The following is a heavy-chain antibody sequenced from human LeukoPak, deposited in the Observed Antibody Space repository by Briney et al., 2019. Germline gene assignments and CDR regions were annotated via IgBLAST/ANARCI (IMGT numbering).Heavy chain of an antibody. Sequence: PSETLSLTCTVSGGSVTTSHSFWGWVRQTPGKGLEWIGTTSHSGTTYYNPSLKSRVTISVDTSKSQFSLKLSSVTAADTAVYYCARNITLVDSYSFDYWGQGTLITVSS. CDR2: TSHSGTT. D-gene: IGHD3-10*01. CDR1: GGSVTTSHSF. J-gene: IGHJ4*02. CDR3: ARNITLVDSYSFDY. V-gene: IGHV4-39*01.